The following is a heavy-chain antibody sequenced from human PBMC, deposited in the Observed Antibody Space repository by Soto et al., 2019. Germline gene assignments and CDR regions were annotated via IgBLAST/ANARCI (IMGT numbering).Heavy chain of an antibody. D-gene: IGHD2-8*01. CDR1: GFSLSTKGVG. CDR2: SYFNEDK. CDR3: FHTVMVHTFREGHYFDS. J-gene: IGHJ4*02. Sequence: PTETLTVTCTCSGFSLSTKGVGVGWIRQPPGKPLEWLAVSYFNEDKRYSRSLKSRLSITKDTSKNQVVLTLTTMDPVNTATYFCFHTVMVHTFREGHYFDSWGPGIPVPVSS. V-gene: IGHV2-5*01.